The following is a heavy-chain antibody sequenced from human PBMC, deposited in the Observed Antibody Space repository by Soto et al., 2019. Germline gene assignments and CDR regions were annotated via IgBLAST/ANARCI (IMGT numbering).Heavy chain of an antibody. J-gene: IGHJ1*01. CDR2: ISYDGSNK. Sequence: GGSLRLSCAASGFTFSSYGMHWVRQAPGKGLERVAVISYDGSNKYYADSVKGRFTISRDNSKNTLYLQMNSLRAEDTAVYYCAKDTRYCSGGSCYPYFQHWGQGTLVTVSS. CDR1: GFTFSSYG. CDR3: AKDTRYCSGGSCYPYFQH. V-gene: IGHV3-30*18. D-gene: IGHD2-15*01.